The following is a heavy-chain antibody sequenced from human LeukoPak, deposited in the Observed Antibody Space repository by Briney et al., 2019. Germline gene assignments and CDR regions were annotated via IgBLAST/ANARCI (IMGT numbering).Heavy chain of an antibody. Sequence: PGGSLRLSCAASGFTFSTYWMTWVRQAPGKGLEWVANIKQDGSEKYYVDSVKSRFTISRDNAKNSLYLQMNSLRAEDTAVYYCARDGWMATNYWGQGTLVTVSS. J-gene: IGHJ4*02. V-gene: IGHV3-7*01. D-gene: IGHD5-24*01. CDR2: IKQDGSEK. CDR1: GFTFSTYW. CDR3: ARDGWMATNY.